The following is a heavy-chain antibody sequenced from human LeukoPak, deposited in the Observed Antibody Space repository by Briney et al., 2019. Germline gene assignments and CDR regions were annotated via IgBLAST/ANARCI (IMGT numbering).Heavy chain of an antibody. J-gene: IGHJ4*02. CDR3: ARVSGYDWESFHDY. V-gene: IGHV3-53*01. CDR2: IYSGGTT. D-gene: IGHD5-12*01. Sequence: GGSLRLSCAVSGFTVSGNYMSWVRQAPGKGLEWVSLIYSGGTTYYADSVKGQFTISRDNSKNTLYLQMNSLRAEDTAVYYCARVSGYDWESFHDYWGQGILVTVSS. CDR1: GFTVSGNY.